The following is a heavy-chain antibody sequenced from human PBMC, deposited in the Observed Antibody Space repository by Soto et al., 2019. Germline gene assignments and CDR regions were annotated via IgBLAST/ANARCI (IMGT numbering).Heavy chain of an antibody. J-gene: IGHJ4*02. CDR1: GFTFSSYS. CDR2: ISSSSSTI. CDR3: ASDRRLADCGREFYSEFVVDY. V-gene: IGHV3-48*02. Sequence: GSLRLSCAASGFTFSSYSMNWVRQAPGKGLEWVSYISSSSSTIYYADSVKGRITISRGNAKNSLYLQMNSLRDEDTAVYYCASDRRLADCGREFYSEFVVDYWGEAT. D-gene: IGHD2-21*01.